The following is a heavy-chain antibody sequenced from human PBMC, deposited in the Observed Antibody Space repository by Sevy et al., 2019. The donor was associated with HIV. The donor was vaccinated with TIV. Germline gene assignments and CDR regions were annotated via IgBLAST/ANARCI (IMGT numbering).Heavy chain of an antibody. CDR1: GFAVSDNC. D-gene: IGHD1-1*01. CDR3: AGDRVVHSEYIFVAYYYGMDV. V-gene: IGHV3-53*01. J-gene: IGHJ6*02. CDR2: IFSGGRT. Sequence: GGSLRLSCAVSGFAVSDNCMSWVRQSPGKGLEWVSVIFSGGRTSYADSVKGGFTVSRDGSKNTVYLQMDNLRAEDTATYYCAGDRVVHSEYIFVAYYYGMDVWGQGTTVTVSS.